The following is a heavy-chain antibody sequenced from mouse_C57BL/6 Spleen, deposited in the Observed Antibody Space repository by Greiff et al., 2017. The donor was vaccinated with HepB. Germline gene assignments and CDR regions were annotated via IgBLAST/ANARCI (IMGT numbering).Heavy chain of an antibody. CDR2: IRLKSDNYAT. D-gene: IGHD2-4*01. CDR1: GFTFSNYW. CDR3: TGCIYYDYDVYFDY. V-gene: IGHV6-3*01. J-gene: IGHJ2*01. Sequence: EVKLMESGGGLVQPGGSMKLSCVASGFTFSNYWMNWVRQSPEKGLEWVAQIRLKSDNYATHYAESVKGRFTISRDDSKSSVYLQMNNLRAEDTGIYYCTGCIYYDYDVYFDYWGQGTTLTVSS.